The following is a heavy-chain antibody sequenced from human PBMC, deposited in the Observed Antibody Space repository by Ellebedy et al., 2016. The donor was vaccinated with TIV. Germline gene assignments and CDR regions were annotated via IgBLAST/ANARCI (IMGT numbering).Heavy chain of an antibody. CDR2: INPNSGGT. J-gene: IGHJ4*02. V-gene: IGHV1-2*02. D-gene: IGHD3-16*01. CDR3: ARDPGGISARGLDY. CDR1: GYTFTGYY. Sequence: ASVKVSXXASGYTFTGYYMHWVRQAPGQGLEWMGWINPNSGGTNYAQKFQGRVTMTRDTSISTAYMELSRLRSDDTAVYYCARDPGGISARGLDYWGQGTLVTVSS.